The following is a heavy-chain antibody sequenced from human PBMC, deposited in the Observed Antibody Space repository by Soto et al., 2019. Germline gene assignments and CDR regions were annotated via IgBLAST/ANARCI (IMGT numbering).Heavy chain of an antibody. D-gene: IGHD3-10*01. CDR1: GGSISSYY. Sequence: SETLSLTCTVSGGSISSYYWSWIRQPPGKGLEWIGYIYYSGSTNYNPSLKSRVTISVDTSKNQFSLMLSSMTAADTAVYYCATEGYYGSGSSINWFDPWGQGT. V-gene: IGHV4-59*12. CDR2: IYYSGST. CDR3: ATEGYYGSGSSINWFDP. J-gene: IGHJ5*02.